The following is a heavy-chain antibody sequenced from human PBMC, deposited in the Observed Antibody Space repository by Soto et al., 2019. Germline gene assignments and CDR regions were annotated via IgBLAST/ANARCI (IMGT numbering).Heavy chain of an antibody. J-gene: IGHJ6*02. CDR1: GGTFSNYA. CDR3: ARDGAAAGTDPYYYGMDV. Sequence: QVQLVQSGAEVKKPESSVKFSCKASGGTFSNYAFSWVRQAPGQGLEWMGGTFPFFATSTYAQKFQGKVTITTDDSTRTVYMELSSLTSEDTAVYYCARDGAAAGTDPYYYGMDVWGQGTTVTVSS. V-gene: IGHV1-69*05. D-gene: IGHD6-13*01. CDR2: TFPFFATS.